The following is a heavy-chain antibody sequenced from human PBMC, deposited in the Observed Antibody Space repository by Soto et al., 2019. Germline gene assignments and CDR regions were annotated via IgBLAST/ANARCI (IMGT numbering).Heavy chain of an antibody. J-gene: IGHJ5*02. D-gene: IGHD2-15*01. Sequence: QVQLQESGPGLVKPSQTLSLTCTVSGGSISNGDYYWSWIRQPPGKGLEWIGYIYYSGSTYYKPSLKSRVTISVDTSKNQLSLKLSAVTAADTAVYYCARVGCSGGSCYSIGVAAPGYNWFDPWGQGTVVTVSS. V-gene: IGHV4-30-4*01. CDR2: IYYSGST. CDR3: ARVGCSGGSCYSIGVAAPGYNWFDP. CDR1: GGSISNGDYY.